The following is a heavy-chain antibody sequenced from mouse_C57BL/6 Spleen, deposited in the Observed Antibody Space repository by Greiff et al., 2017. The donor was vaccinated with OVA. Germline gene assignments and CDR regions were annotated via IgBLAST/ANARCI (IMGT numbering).Heavy chain of an antibody. D-gene: IGHD2-2*01. CDR2: ISSGGDYI. J-gene: IGHJ4*01. CDR1: GFTFSSYA. Sequence: EVQGVESGEGLVKPGGSLKLSCAASGFTFSSYAMSWVRQTPEKRLEWVAYISSGGDYIYYADTVKGRFTISRDNARNTLYLQMSSLKSEDTAMYYCTRDRGGYYGHDGDAMDYWGQGTSVTVSS. V-gene: IGHV5-9-1*02. CDR3: TRDRGGYYGHDGDAMDY.